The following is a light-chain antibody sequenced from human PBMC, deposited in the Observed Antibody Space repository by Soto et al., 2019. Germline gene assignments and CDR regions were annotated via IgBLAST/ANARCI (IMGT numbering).Light chain of an antibody. J-gene: IGLJ2*01. Sequence: SYELTQPPSVSVSPGQTACIACSGDTLGDKYVCWYQQKPGQSPVVVIYQDTKRPSGIPERFSGSNSGNTATLTISGTQAVDEADYYCQAWDGSTVVFGGGAKVTVL. CDR1: TLGDKY. CDR3: QAWDGSTVV. V-gene: IGLV3-1*01. CDR2: QDT.